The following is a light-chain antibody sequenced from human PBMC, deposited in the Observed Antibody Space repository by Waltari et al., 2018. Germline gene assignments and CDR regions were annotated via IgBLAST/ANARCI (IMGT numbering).Light chain of an antibody. CDR1: TLRTYY. Sequence: SSELTQDPAVSVALGHAVRITCQGDTLRTYYAGGYQQKPGRAHVLVISTKNKRPSGISDRFSGSSSGDTASLTITGAQAEDESDYYCNSRDNSGDHVIFGGGTKLTVL. CDR2: TKN. J-gene: IGLJ2*01. V-gene: IGLV3-19*01. CDR3: NSRDNSGDHVI.